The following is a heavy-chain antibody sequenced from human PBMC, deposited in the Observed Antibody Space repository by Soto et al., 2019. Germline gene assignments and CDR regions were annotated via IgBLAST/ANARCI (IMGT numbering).Heavy chain of an antibody. CDR3: ARRPGAVGGWFFDL. D-gene: IGHD1-26*01. CDR1: SGSLRGPY. Sequence: QVRLQESGPGLVKPSETLSLTCTVSSGSLRGPYWIWIRQSPGKGLEWIGYIPYSGNTIYNPSLKCRVTISRGTSFNQFSLDLSPVTAAATAVYYCARRPGAVGGWFFDLWGRGTLVTVSS. CDR2: IPYSGNT. V-gene: IGHV4-59*08. J-gene: IGHJ2*01.